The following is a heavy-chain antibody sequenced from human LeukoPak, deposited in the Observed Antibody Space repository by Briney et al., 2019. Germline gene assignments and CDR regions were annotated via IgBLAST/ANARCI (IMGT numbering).Heavy chain of an antibody. CDR1: GYTFTGYY. V-gene: IGHV1-2*02. J-gene: IGHJ4*02. CDR2: INPNSGGT. D-gene: IGHD3-16*01. Sequence: ASVKVSCKASGYTFTGYYMHWVRQAPGQGLEWMGWINPNSGGTNYAQKFQGRVTMTRDTSISTAYMELSRLRSDGTAVYYCARDYYDYVWGRSYYFDYWGQGTLVTVSS. CDR3: ARDYYDYVWGRSYYFDY.